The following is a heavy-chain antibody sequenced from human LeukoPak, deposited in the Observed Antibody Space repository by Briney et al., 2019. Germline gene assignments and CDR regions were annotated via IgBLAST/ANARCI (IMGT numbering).Heavy chain of an antibody. D-gene: IGHD3-22*01. V-gene: IGHV3-30*04. J-gene: IGHJ3*02. CDR2: ISYDGSNK. CDR1: GFTFSSYA. CDR3: ARDGITMIVVVMPGGLDI. Sequence: GGSLRLSCAASGFTFSSYAMHWVRQAPGKGLEWVAVISYDGSNKYYADSVKGRFTISRDNSKNTLYLHMNSLRAEDTAVYYCARDGITMIVVVMPGGLDIWGQGTMVTVSS.